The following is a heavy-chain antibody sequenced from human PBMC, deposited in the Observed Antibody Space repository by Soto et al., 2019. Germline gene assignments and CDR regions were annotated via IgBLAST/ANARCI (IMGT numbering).Heavy chain of an antibody. D-gene: IGHD6-6*01. CDR3: ARGEQLVAPICWFDP. V-gene: IGHV4-31*03. J-gene: IGHJ5*02. CDR2: IYYSGST. Sequence: SETLSLTCTVSGGSISSGGYYWSWIRQHPGKGLEWIGYIYYSGSTYYNPSLKSRVTISVDTSKNQFSLKLSSVTAADTAVYYCARGEQLVAPICWFDPWGQGTLVSVSS. CDR1: GGSISSGGYY.